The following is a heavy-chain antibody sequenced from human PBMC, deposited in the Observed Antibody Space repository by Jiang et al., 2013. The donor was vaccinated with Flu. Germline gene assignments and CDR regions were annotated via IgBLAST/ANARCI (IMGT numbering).Heavy chain of an antibody. Sequence: LVDYAVSWLRQAPGRGLEWVGFIRNKLYRGTTDYAASVKGRFTISRDDSKRIAYLQMSSLKTEDTAVYYCTRDLVRDIILIPATYFDYWGQGALVTVSS. CDR3: TRDLVRDIILIPATYFDY. CDR1: LVDYA. V-gene: IGHV3-49*03. D-gene: IGHD2-2*01. J-gene: IGHJ4*02. CDR2: IRNKLYRGTT.